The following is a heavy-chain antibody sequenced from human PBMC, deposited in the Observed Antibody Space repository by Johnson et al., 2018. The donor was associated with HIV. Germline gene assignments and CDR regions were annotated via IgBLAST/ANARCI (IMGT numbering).Heavy chain of an antibody. CDR2: ISGSGGSP. CDR1: GFTFSSYA. Sequence: VQLVESGGGLVQPGGSLRLSCAASGFTFSSYAMSWVRQAPGKGLEWVSGISGSGGSPYYADSVKGRFTLSRDNARNSLYLQMNSLRAEDTAVYYCAKTLRSHLHIVVVTAIPRAFDIWGQGTMVTVSS. CDR3: AKTLRSHLHIVVVTAIPRAFDI. D-gene: IGHD2-21*02. J-gene: IGHJ3*02. V-gene: IGHV3-23*04.